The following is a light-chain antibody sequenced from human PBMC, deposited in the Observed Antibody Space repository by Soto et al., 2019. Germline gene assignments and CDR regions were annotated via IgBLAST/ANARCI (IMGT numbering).Light chain of an antibody. CDR1: SSDVGGYDY. CDR3: SSSAGSNNLGV. CDR2: EVN. J-gene: IGLJ1*01. Sequence: SALTQPPSASGSPGQSVTISCVGTSSDVGGYDYVSWYQQHTGKAPKLIIYEVNKRPSGVPDRFSGSKSGNTASLTASGLQAEDEGEYYCSSSAGSNNLGVFGTGTKVTVL. V-gene: IGLV2-8*01.